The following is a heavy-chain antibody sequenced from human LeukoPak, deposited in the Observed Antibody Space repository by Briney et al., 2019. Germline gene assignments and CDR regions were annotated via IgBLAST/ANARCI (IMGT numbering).Heavy chain of an antibody. CDR3: ARAERAVAGTEH. J-gene: IGHJ1*01. CDR2: INPNSGGT. Sequence: GASVKVSCKASGYTFAGYYMHWVRPAPGQGLEWMGWINPNSGGTNYAQKFQGRVTMTRDTSISTAYMELNRLRSDDTAVYYCARAERAVAGTEHWGQGTLVTVSS. D-gene: IGHD6-19*01. CDR1: GYTFAGYY. V-gene: IGHV1-2*02.